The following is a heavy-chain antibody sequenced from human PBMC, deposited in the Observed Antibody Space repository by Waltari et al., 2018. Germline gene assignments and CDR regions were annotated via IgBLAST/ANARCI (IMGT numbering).Heavy chain of an antibody. CDR3: ARVDIAAAGTDFDY. CDR2: IYHSGST. Sequence: QVQLQESGPGLVKPSETLSLTCAVSGYSISSGYYWGWIRQPPGKGLEWIGSIYHSGSTYCIPSLKSRVTVSVDTSKSQFSLKLSSVTAADTAVYYCARVDIAAAGTDFDYWGQGTLVTVSS. J-gene: IGHJ4*02. V-gene: IGHV4-38-2*01. D-gene: IGHD6-13*01. CDR1: GYSISSGYY.